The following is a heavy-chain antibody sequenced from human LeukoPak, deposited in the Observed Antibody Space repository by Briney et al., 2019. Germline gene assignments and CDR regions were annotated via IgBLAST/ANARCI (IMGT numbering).Heavy chain of an antibody. Sequence: ASVKVSCKASGYTFTSYEIKWVRQASGQGLEWMGWMNPNSGTTGYAQKFQGRVSMTRDTSTSTAYMELSRLRSEDTAVYFCARGLGTTGTGFWGQGTQVTVSS. D-gene: IGHD1/OR15-1a*01. V-gene: IGHV1-8*01. CDR3: ARGLGTTGTGF. CDR2: MNPNSGTT. J-gene: IGHJ4*02. CDR1: GYTFTSYE.